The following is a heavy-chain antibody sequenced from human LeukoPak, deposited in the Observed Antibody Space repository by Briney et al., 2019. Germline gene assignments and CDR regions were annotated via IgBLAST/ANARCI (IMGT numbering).Heavy chain of an antibody. J-gene: IGHJ3*02. D-gene: IGHD3-22*01. Sequence: GGSLRLSRAASGFTFSSYAMSWVRQAPGKGLEWVSAISGSGGSTYYADSVKGRFTISRDNSKNTLYLQMNSLRAEDTAVYYCTTDLYYDSSGYTPGAFDIWGQGTMVTVSS. CDR1: GFTFSSYA. V-gene: IGHV3-23*01. CDR3: TTDLYYDSSGYTPGAFDI. CDR2: ISGSGGST.